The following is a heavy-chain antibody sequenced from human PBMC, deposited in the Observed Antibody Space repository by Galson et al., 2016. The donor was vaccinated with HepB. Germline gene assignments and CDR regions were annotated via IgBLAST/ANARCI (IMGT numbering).Heavy chain of an antibody. J-gene: IGHJ4*02. CDR2: LGPRGAYR. D-gene: IGHD2-2*01. CDR3: ARRRKYCDTISCIGPLDH. V-gene: IGHV5-10-1*01. CDR1: GYILIDYW. Sequence: QSGAAVKKPGESLRVSCEASGYILIDYWISWVRQVPGKGVEWVGTLGPRGAYRSNSAALPGPVTISADKASSTAYVPWSSLKASDAAIDYYARRRKYCDTISCIGPLDHWGQGTLVTVSS.